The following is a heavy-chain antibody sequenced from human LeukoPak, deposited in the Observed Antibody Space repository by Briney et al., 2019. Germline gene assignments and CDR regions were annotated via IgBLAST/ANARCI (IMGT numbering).Heavy chain of an antibody. V-gene: IGHV3-7*01. CDR1: GFTFSSYA. CDR3: ARADYDFWSGPKSYYFDY. CDR2: IKQDGSEK. D-gene: IGHD3-3*01. Sequence: GGSLRLSCAASGFTFSSYAMSWVRQAPGKGLEWVANIKQDGSEKYYVDSVKGRFTISRDNAKNSLYLQMNSLRAEDTAVYYCARADYDFWSGPKSYYFDYWGQGTLVTVSS. J-gene: IGHJ4*02.